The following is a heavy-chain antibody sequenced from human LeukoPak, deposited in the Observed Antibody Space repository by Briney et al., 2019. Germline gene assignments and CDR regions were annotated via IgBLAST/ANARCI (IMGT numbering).Heavy chain of an antibody. CDR1: GLTVRSNY. J-gene: IGHJ3*02. Sequence: PGGSLRLSCAASGLTVRSNYMNWVRQAPGKGLEWVSLIFGDNSTHYADSVRGRFSISRDNSKNTVYLEMNSLRAEDTAVYYCTRKYCSGGSCLDDIFDIWGQGTTVTVSS. V-gene: IGHV3-53*01. CDR3: TRKYCSGGSCLDDIFDI. CDR2: IFGDNST. D-gene: IGHD2-15*01.